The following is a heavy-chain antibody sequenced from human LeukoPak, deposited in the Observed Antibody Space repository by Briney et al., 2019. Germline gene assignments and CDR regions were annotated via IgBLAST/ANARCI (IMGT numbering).Heavy chain of an antibody. CDR2: ICNSGSA. CDR3: ARDRDPSGHYVTAWFDP. CDR1: GASVSNHY. V-gene: IGHV4-59*02. D-gene: IGHD4-17*01. J-gene: IGHJ5*02. Sequence: SETLSPTCAVSGASVSNHYWTWLRQPPGKGLECIGVICNSGSANYSPSLKSRVTISIDTSKNQLSPKLISVTAADTAVYYCARDRDPSGHYVTAWFDPWGHGTLVTVSS.